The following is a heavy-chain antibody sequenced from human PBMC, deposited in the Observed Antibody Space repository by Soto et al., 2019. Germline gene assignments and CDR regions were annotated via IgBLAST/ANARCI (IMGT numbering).Heavy chain of an antibody. J-gene: IGHJ3*02. V-gene: IGHV3-23*01. CDR1: GFTFSSYA. CDR2: ISGSGGST. CDR3: AKRRITFGGVIVLDAFDI. D-gene: IGHD3-16*02. Sequence: GGSLRLSCAASGFTFSSYAMSWVRQAPGKGLEWVSAISGSGGSTYYADSVKGRFTISRDNSKNTLYLQMNSLRAEDTAVYYCAKRRITFGGVIVLDAFDIWGQGTMVTVSS.